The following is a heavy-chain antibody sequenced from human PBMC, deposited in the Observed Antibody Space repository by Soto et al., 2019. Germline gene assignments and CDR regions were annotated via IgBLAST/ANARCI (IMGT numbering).Heavy chain of an antibody. CDR1: GFTFDDYV. CDR3: AKDTAPHYYYDGMDV. Sequence: EVQLVESGGVVVQPGGSLRLSCAASGFTFDDYVMHWVRQAPGKGLEWISLISWVGGYTYYADSVRGRFTISRDNSKNSLYLQMNSLKTEDTALYYCAKDTAPHYYYDGMDVWGQGTTVTVSS. V-gene: IGHV3-43*01. J-gene: IGHJ6*02. CDR2: ISWVGGYT.